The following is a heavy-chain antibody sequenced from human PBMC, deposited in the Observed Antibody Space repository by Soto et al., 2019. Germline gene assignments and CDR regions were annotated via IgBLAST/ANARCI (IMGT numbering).Heavy chain of an antibody. CDR2: INNVGST. CDR1: GGSFSPHY. J-gene: IGHJ4*02. Sequence: QVHLQQWGAGLLKPSETLSLTCAVYGGSFSPHYWSWIRQPPGQGLEWIGEINNVGSTNYNMSLKSRFTISMDAPKNQVSLRVTSVTAADTAVYYCGRVGCTNGHCSSLDYWGQGTLVTVSS. CDR3: GRVGCTNGHCSSLDY. D-gene: IGHD2-8*01. V-gene: IGHV4-34*01.